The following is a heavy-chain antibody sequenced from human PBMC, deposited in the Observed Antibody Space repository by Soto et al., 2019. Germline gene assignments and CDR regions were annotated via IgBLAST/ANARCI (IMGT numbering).Heavy chain of an antibody. J-gene: IGHJ4*02. V-gene: IGHV3-23*01. CDR3: AKGGTYSTSPLNY. D-gene: IGHD6-6*01. Sequence: GGSLRLSCAASGFTFSSYAMSWVRQAPGKGLEWVSTISASGGATYFADSVKGRFTISRDNSKNTLYLQVNSLRAEDTAVYYCAKGGTYSTSPLNYWGQGTLVTVSS. CDR2: ISASGGAT. CDR1: GFTFSSYA.